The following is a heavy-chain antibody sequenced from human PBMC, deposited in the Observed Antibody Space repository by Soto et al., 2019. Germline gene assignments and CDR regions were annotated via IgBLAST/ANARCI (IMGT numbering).Heavy chain of an antibody. CDR1: GFTFSRYA. V-gene: IGHV3-23*01. J-gene: IGHJ4*02. Sequence: GGSLRLSCAASGFTFSRYAMSWVRQAPGKGLEWVSAISGSGGSTYYADSVKGRFTISRDNSKNTLYLQMNSLRAEDTAVYYCAKDGHVGLLLHYFDYWGQGTLVTVSS. CDR3: AKDGHVGLLLHYFDY. D-gene: IGHD1-26*01. CDR2: ISGSGGST.